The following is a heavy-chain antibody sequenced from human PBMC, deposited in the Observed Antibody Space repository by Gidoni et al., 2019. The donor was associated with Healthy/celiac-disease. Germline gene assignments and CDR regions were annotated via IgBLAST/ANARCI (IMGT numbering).Heavy chain of an antibody. V-gene: IGHV4-30-2*01. CDR3: ARYNPAVLIDY. J-gene: IGHJ4*02. D-gene: IGHD1-1*01. Sequence: QLQLQASGPALVKPSQTLSLTCAFSGGSISSGGYSWSWIRQPPGKGLEWIGYIYHSGSTYYNPSLKSRVTKSVDRSKNQFSLKLSSVTAAETAVYYGARYNPAVLIDYWGQGTLVTVSS. CDR2: IYHSGST. CDR1: GGSISSGGYS.